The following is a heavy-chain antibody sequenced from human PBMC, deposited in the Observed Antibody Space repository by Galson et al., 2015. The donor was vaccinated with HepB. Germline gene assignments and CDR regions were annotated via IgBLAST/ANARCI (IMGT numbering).Heavy chain of an antibody. Sequence: SVKVSCKASGYTFTGYYMHWVRQAPGQGLEWMGWINPNSGGTNYAQKFQGWVTMTRDTSISTAYMELCRLRSDDTAVYYCARELYYYDSSGLLRYFDYWGQGTLVTVSS. D-gene: IGHD3-22*01. CDR3: ARELYYYDSSGLLRYFDY. J-gene: IGHJ4*02. CDR2: INPNSGGT. CDR1: GYTFTGYY. V-gene: IGHV1-2*04.